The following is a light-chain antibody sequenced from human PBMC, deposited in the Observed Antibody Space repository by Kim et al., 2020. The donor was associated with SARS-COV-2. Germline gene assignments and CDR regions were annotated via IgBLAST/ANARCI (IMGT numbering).Light chain of an antibody. CDR2: KAS. Sequence: DIQMTQSPSTLSASVGDRVTISCRASQTISSSLAWYQQKVGKAPKLLIYKASSVETGVPSRFSGSGSGTEFTLTISSLQPDDFATYYCQQHDSYPWTFGQGTKVDIK. V-gene: IGKV1-5*03. CDR3: QQHDSYPWT. J-gene: IGKJ1*01. CDR1: QTISSS.